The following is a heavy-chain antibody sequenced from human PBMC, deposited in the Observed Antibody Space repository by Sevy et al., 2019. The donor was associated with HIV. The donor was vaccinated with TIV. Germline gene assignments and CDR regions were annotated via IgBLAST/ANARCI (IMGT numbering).Heavy chain of an antibody. J-gene: IGHJ3*02. D-gene: IGHD5-12*01. Sequence: ASVKVSCKASGYTFTNYAMNWVRQAPGQGIEWMGWINTNTGNPTYAQGFTGRFVFSLDTSVSTAYLQISSLKAEDTAVYYCARGYIGYDSGDAFDIWGQGTMVTVSS. CDR3: ARGYIGYDSGDAFDI. CDR2: INTNTGNP. CDR1: GYTFTNYA. V-gene: IGHV7-4-1*02.